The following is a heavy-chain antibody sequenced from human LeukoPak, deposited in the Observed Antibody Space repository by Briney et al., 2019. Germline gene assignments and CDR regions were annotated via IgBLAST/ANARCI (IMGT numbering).Heavy chain of an antibody. CDR2: ISGSGGST. D-gene: IGHD6-19*01. V-gene: IGHV3-23*01. CDR3: AKDRVAGIFGY. J-gene: IGHJ4*02. CDR1: GFTFSSYA. Sequence: PGWSLRLSCAASGFTFSSYAMSWVRQAPGKGLKWVSAISGSGGSTYYADSVKGRFTISRDNSKNTLYLQMNSLRAEDTAVYYCAKDRVAGIFGYWGQGTLVTVSS.